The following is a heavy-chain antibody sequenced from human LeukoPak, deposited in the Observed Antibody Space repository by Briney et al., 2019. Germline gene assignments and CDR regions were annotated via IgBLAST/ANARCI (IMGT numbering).Heavy chain of an antibody. CDR3: ARDKNYYGSGSYDY. Sequence: SETLSLTCTVSGGSISSYYWSWIRQPPGKGLEWIGYIYYSGSTNYNPSLKSRVTISVDTSKNQSSLKLSSVTAADTAVYYCARDKNYYGSGSYDYWGQGTLVTVSS. CDR1: GGSISSYY. V-gene: IGHV4-59*01. J-gene: IGHJ4*02. D-gene: IGHD3-10*01. CDR2: IYYSGST.